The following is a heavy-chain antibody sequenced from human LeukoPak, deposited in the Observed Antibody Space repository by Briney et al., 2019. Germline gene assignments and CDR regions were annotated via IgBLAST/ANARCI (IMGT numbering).Heavy chain of an antibody. J-gene: IGHJ4*02. CDR1: GYTFTSYD. CDR3: ARDYCSSTSCYKRTFNY. CDR2: MNPNSGNT. Sequence: GASVKVSCKASGYTFTSYDINWVRQATGQGHEWMGWMNPNSGNTGYAQKFQGRVTITRNTSISTAYMELSSLRSEDTAVYYCARDYCSSTSCYKRTFNYWGQGTLVTVSS. V-gene: IGHV1-8*03. D-gene: IGHD2-2*02.